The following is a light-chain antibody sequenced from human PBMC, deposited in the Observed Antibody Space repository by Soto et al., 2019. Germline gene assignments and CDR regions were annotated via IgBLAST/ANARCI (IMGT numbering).Light chain of an antibody. CDR3: TSATHANTVV. CDR1: SSDVGGYDY. CDR2: AVS. V-gene: IGLV2-14*01. Sequence: QSALTQPASVSGSPGQSITISCTGTSSDVGGYDYVSWYRHHPGKAPKLMIYAVSNRPLGVSNRFSGSKPGNTASLTISGLQAEDEADYYCTSATHANTVVFGGGTQLTVL. J-gene: IGLJ2*01.